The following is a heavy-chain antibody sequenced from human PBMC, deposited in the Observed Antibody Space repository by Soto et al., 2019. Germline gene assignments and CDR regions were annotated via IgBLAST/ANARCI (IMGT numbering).Heavy chain of an antibody. CDR3: ARDLRLDS. J-gene: IGHJ4*02. CDR1: GDSISNVNYC. CDR2: IYDGGST. Sequence: SETLSLTCTVSGDSISNVNYCWSWIRQPPDKGLEWIGHIYDGGSTYNNPSLTSRVTISIDTSKNQFSLLLRSVSAADTAVYYCARDLRLDSWGPGTLVTVSS. D-gene: IGHD2-21*02. V-gene: IGHV4-30-4*01.